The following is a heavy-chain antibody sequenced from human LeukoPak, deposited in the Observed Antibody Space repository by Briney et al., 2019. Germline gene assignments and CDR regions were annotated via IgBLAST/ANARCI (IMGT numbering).Heavy chain of an antibody. CDR3: AREDSGCALDY. CDR1: GGSFSGYY. D-gene: IGHD5-12*01. V-gene: IGHV4-34*01. CDR2: INHSGST. J-gene: IGHJ4*02. Sequence: SETLPLTCAVYGGSFSGYYWSWIRQPPGKGLEWIGEINHSGSTNYNPSLKSRVTISVDTSKNQFSLKLSSVTAADTAVYYCAREDSGCALDYWGQGTLVTVSS.